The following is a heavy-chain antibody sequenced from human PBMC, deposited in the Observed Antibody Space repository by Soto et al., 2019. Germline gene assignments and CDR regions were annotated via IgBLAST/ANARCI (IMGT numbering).Heavy chain of an antibody. CDR2: INHSGST. V-gene: IGHV4-34*01. D-gene: IGHD2-21*02. J-gene: IGHJ6*02. Sequence: PSDTLSRTCSASRGAFSGYYWSWMSQPPGKGLEWIGEINHSGSTNYTPSLKSRVTIAVDTSKNQFSLKLSSVTAADTAVYYCARGTDFYYYYYGMDVWGQGTTVT. CDR3: ARGTDFYYYYYGMDV. CDR1: RGAFSGYY.